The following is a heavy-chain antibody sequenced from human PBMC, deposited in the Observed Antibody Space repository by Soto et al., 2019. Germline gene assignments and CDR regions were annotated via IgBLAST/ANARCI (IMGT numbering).Heavy chain of an antibody. Sequence: XEILSLTCFVSGYSITVGGYYGSWIRHHPGKGLEWIGSFYSSGSIIYNPSLRSRVSISGDTSSNQFSMSLTSVTAADTARYYCERMYSSGSGWFHPWGQGTLVTVSS. V-gene: IGHV4-39*07. CDR3: ERMYSSGSGWFHP. J-gene: IGHJ5*02. CDR2: FYSSGSI. CDR1: GYSITVGGYY. D-gene: IGHD6-19*01.